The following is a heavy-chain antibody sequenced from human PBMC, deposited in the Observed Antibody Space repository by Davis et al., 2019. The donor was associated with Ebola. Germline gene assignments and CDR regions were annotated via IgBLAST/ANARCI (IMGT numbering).Heavy chain of an antibody. J-gene: IGHJ6*04. CDR2: IYHSGST. V-gene: IGHV4/OR15-8*01. CDR1: GFTFSSHG. CDR3: ARAKGYGSGSYYYYYYGMDV. D-gene: IGHD3-10*01. Sequence: ESLKISCAASGFTFSSHGMHWVRQPPGKGLEWIGEIYHSGSTNYNPSLKSRVTISVDKSKNQFSLKLSSVTAADTAVYYCARAKGYGSGSYYYYYYGMDVWGKGTTVTVSS.